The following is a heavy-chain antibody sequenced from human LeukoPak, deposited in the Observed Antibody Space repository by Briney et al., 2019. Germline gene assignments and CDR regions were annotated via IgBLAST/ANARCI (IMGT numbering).Heavy chain of an antibody. Sequence: PSETLSLTCGVSGDSISSRLYYWAWIRQPPGKGLEWITSIYYSGSTYYNPSLKSRVTISIDTAKNQFSLRLNSVAAADTAVYYCARHFISPDYYYPWGQGTQVTVSS. CDR3: ARHFISPDYYYP. D-gene: IGHD2-21*02. CDR2: IYYSGST. J-gene: IGHJ5*02. V-gene: IGHV4-39*01. CDR1: GDSISSRLYY.